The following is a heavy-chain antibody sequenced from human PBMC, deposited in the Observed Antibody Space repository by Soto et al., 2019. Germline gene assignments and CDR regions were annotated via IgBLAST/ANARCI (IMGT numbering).Heavy chain of an antibody. Sequence: EVQLLESGGGLVQPGGSLRLSCAASGFTFSTYAMNWVRQAPGKGLEWVSGISGSGDSTYYADSVKGRFTVSRDNSTTPLDPHMNTLRGEDTAVFCCAKAMSSGWSLDYWGQGTLVTVSP. CDR1: GFTFSTYA. CDR2: ISGSGDST. V-gene: IGHV3-23*01. J-gene: IGHJ4*02. CDR3: AKAMSSGWSLDY. D-gene: IGHD6-19*01.